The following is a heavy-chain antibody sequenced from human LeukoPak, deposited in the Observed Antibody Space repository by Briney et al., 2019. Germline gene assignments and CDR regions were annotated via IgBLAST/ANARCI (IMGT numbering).Heavy chain of an antibody. CDR2: IYTSGST. CDR1: GGSISSGSYY. V-gene: IGHV4-61*02. D-gene: IGHD3-3*01. Sequence: PSQTLSLTCTVSGGSISSGSYYWSWIRQPAGKGLEWIGRIYTSGSTNYNPSLKSRVTISVDTSKNQFSLKLSSVTAADTAVYYCAAVYAYDFWSSGPNWGQGTLVTVSS. J-gene: IGHJ4*02. CDR3: AAVYAYDFWSSGPN.